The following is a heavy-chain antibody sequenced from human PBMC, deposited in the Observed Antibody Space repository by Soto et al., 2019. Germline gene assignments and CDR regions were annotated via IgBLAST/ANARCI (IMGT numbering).Heavy chain of an antibody. J-gene: IGHJ6*02. CDR2: INHSGST. CDR1: GGSFSGYY. Sequence: QVQLQQWGAGLLKPSETLSLTCAVYGGSFSGYYWSWIRQPPGQGLEWIGEINHSGSTNYNPSLKSRVTISVDTSKNQFSLKLSSVTAADTAVYYCASLRIAAAGTRYYYYGMDVWGQGTTVTVSS. D-gene: IGHD6-13*01. V-gene: IGHV4-34*01. CDR3: ASLRIAAAGTRYYYYGMDV.